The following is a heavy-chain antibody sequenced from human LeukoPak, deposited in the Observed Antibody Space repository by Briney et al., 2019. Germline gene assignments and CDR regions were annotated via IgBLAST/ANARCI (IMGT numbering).Heavy chain of an antibody. CDR3: ARGRYGLLSGYDY. D-gene: IGHD3-22*01. CDR1: GYIFTGYY. Sequence: ASVKVSCKASGYIFTGYYMHWVRQAPGQGLEWMGWMNPNSGDTNYAQKFQGRVTMTRDTSITTAYMEPSSLTSDDAAVYYCARGRYGLLSGYDYWGQGAMVTVSS. CDR2: MNPNSGDT. J-gene: IGHJ4*02. V-gene: IGHV1-2*02.